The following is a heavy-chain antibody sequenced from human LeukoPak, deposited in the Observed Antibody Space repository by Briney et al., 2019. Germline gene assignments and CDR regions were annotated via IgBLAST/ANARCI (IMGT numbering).Heavy chain of an antibody. CDR3: SRSGEAD. Sequence: GGSLRLSCAASEFSPISHWMTWVRRAPGKGLEWVADIKEDGSERYYVDSVKGRFTISRDKAKNSVFLQMNGLRAEDTAVYYCSRSGEADWGQGTLVTVSS. V-gene: IGHV3-7*01. D-gene: IGHD1-26*01. CDR2: IKEDGSER. J-gene: IGHJ4*02. CDR1: EFSPISHW.